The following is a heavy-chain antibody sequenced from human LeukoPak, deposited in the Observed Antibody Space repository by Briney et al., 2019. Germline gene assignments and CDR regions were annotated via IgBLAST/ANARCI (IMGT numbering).Heavy chain of an antibody. CDR2: IYPSGAT. CDR1: NVSINSYY. Sequence: PSETLSLTCTVSNVSINSYYWNWIRQPAGKALEWIGRIYPSGATNYNPSLMSRVTLSVDTSKNQFSLKLSSVTAADTAVYYCARAHPFGKAAAYNWFDPWGQGTLVTVSS. D-gene: IGHD6-13*01. CDR3: ARAHPFGKAAAYNWFDP. V-gene: IGHV4-4*07. J-gene: IGHJ5*02.